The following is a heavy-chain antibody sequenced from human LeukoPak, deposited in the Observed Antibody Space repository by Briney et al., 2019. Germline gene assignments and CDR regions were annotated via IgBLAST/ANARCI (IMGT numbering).Heavy chain of an antibody. CDR2: IYYNGNT. D-gene: IGHD2-15*01. J-gene: IGHJ3*02. V-gene: IGHV4-39*07. CDR1: GGSISSSSYY. Sequence: SETLSLTCTVSGGSISSSSYYWGWIRQPPGKGLEWIGSIYYNGNTYFNPSLESRVAISVDTSKNQFSLQLTSVTAADSGVYFCARDPLYCASSSCSPLDIWGQGTMVTVSS. CDR3: ARDPLYCASSSCSPLDI.